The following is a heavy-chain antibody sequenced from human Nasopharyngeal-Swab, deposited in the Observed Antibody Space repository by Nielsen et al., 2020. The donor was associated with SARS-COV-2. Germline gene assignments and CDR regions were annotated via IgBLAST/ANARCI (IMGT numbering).Heavy chain of an antibody. CDR3: TTDSYDNRIFDL. CDR1: GLTPSNAW. Sequence: EGSLRLSCAASGLTPSNAWMSWVRQAPGKGLEWIGRIKSKRDGGTEDYAAPGKGRFTISRDDSENTLYLQMNSLKTEDTAVYYCTTDSYDNRIFDLWGRGSLVTVSS. J-gene: IGHJ2*01. D-gene: IGHD3-22*01. V-gene: IGHV3-15*01. CDR2: IKSKRDGGTE.